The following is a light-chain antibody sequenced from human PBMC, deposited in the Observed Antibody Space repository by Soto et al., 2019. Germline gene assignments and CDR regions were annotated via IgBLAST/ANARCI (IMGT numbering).Light chain of an antibody. CDR2: DVS. V-gene: IGLV2-14*01. CDR3: SSYTSSSTYV. Sequence: QSALTQPASVSGSPGQSITISCTGTSSDVVGYNYVSWYQQHPGKAPKLMIYDVSNRPSGGSNRFSGSKSGNTASLTISGLQAEDEADYYCSSYTSSSTYVFGTGTKLTVL. J-gene: IGLJ1*01. CDR1: SSDVVGYNY.